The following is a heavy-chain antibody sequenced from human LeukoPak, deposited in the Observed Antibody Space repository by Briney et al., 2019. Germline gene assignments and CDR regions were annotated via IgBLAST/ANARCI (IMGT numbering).Heavy chain of an antibody. CDR3: ARDAGDYVWGSYRDRQDFDY. CDR2: ISGSGGST. V-gene: IGHV3-23*01. J-gene: IGHJ4*02. D-gene: IGHD3-16*02. CDR1: GFTFSSYG. Sequence: PGGTLRLSCAASGFTFSSYGMSWVRQAPGKGLEWVSAISGSGGSTYYADSVKGRFTISRDNSKNTLYLQMNSLRAEDTAVYYCARDAGDYVWGSYRDRQDFDYWGQGTLVTVSS.